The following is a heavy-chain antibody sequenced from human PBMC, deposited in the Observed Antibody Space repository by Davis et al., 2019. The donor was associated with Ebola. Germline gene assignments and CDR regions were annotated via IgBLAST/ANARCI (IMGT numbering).Heavy chain of an antibody. CDR3: ARGEDCTSASCSTY. V-gene: IGHV1-18*04. J-gene: IGHJ4*02. D-gene: IGHD2-2*01. CDR2: ISGYSGNT. CDR1: GYTFTTYG. Sequence: ASVKVSCKASGYTFTTYGVSWVRQAPGQGLEWMGWISGYSGNTNYAQKFQGRVTMTRDTSISTAYMELSRLRSDDTAVYYCARGEDCTSASCSTYWGQGTLVTVSS.